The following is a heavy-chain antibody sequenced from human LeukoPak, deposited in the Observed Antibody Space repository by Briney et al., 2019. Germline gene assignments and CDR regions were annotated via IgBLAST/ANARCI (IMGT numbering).Heavy chain of an antibody. Sequence: GGSLRLSCAASGFTFSSYWMSWVRQAPGKGLEWVANIKQDGSEKYYVDSVKGRFTISRDNAKNSLYLQMNSLRAEDTAVYYCARDVNYGYVWGGGVDYWGQGTLVTVSS. CDR2: IKQDGSEK. CDR1: GFTFSSYW. V-gene: IGHV3-7*01. CDR3: ARDVNYGYVWGGGVDY. J-gene: IGHJ4*02. D-gene: IGHD3-16*01.